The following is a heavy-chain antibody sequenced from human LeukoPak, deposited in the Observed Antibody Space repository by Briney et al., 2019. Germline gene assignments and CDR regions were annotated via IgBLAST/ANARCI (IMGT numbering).Heavy chain of an antibody. CDR1: GFTFSSYE. D-gene: IGHD3-22*01. V-gene: IGHV3-48*03. Sequence: PGGSLRLSCAASGFTFSSYEMNWVRQAPGKGLEWVSYIRGSGNTIYYADSVKGRFTISRDNAKNSLYLQLNSPRAEDTAVYYCARGTLRSGYYVYYFDYWGQGTLVTVSS. J-gene: IGHJ4*02. CDR2: IRGSGNTI. CDR3: ARGTLRSGYYVYYFDY.